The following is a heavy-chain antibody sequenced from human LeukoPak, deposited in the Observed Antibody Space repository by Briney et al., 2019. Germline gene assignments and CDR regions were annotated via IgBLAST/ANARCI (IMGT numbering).Heavy chain of an antibody. CDR3: ARARQLGAFDI. D-gene: IGHD2-2*01. CDR1: GGSISSYY. V-gene: IGHV4-59*12. Sequence: SETLSLTCTVSGGSISSYYWSWIRQPPGKGLEWIGYIYYSGSTNYNPSLKSRVTISVDTSKNQFSLKLSSVTAADTAVYYCARARQLGAFDIWGQGTMVTVSS. CDR2: IYYSGST. J-gene: IGHJ3*02.